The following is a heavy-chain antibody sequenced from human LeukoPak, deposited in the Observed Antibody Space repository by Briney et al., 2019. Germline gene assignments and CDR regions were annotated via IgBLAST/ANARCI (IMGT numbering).Heavy chain of an antibody. J-gene: IGHJ4*02. CDR3: TRGTSGSYRRLDY. CDR2: IRSKAYGGTT. Sequence: GSLRLSCTGAGFTFGDYAMSWFRQAPGKGLEGGGFIRSKAYGGTTEYAASVKGRFTISRDDSKSIAYLQMNSLKTEDTAVYYCTRGTSGSYRRLDYWGQGTLVTVSS. CDR1: GFTFGDYA. V-gene: IGHV3-49*03. D-gene: IGHD1-26*01.